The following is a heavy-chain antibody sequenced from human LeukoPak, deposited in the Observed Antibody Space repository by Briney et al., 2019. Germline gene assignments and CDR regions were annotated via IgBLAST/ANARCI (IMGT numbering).Heavy chain of an antibody. J-gene: IGHJ6*02. CDR2: INPSGGST. D-gene: IGHD3-10*01. CDR1: GYTFTSYY. CDR3: ARDDAPMVRGVIYYYYGMDV. V-gene: IGHV1-46*01. Sequence: ASVKVSCKASGYTFTSYYMHWVRQAPGQGLEWMGIINPSGGSTSYAQKFQGRVTMTRDTSTSTVYMELSSLRSEDTAVYYCARDDAPMVRGVIYYYYGMDVWGQGTTVTVSS.